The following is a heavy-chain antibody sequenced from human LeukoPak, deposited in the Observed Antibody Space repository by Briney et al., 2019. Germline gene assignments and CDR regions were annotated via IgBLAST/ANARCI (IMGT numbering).Heavy chain of an antibody. J-gene: IGHJ4*02. D-gene: IGHD3-16*01. Sequence: SETLSLTSTVSGYSINSGFYWGWIRQPPGKGLEWIGSIYHSGSTHYKSSLKSRVTISVDTSKNQLSLKLTSVTAADTAVYYCARGVGLTQGGAFDFWGQGTLVTVSS. CDR1: GYSINSGFY. V-gene: IGHV4-38-2*02. CDR2: IYHSGST. CDR3: ARGVGLTQGGAFDF.